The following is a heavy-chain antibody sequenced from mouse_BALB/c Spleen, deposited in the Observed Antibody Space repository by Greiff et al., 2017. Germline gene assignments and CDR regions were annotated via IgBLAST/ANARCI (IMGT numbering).Heavy chain of an antibody. CDR2: ISNGGGST. D-gene: IGHD1-1*01. V-gene: IGHV5-12-2*01. CDR3: ARPNYETWFAY. Sequence: EVKLQESGGGLVQPGGSLKLSCAASGFTFSSYTMSWVRQTPEKRLEWVAYISNGGGSTYYPDTVKGRFTISRDNAKNTLYLQMSSLKSEDTAMYYCARPNYETWFAYWGQGTLVTVSA. CDR1: GFTFSSYT. J-gene: IGHJ3*01.